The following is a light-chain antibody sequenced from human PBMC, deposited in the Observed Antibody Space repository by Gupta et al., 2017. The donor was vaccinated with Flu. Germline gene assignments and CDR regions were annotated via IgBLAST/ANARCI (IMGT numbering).Light chain of an antibody. CDR3: QQYKHWR. CDR1: QSISNN. J-gene: IGKJ4*01. CDR2: DAS. Sequence: EIVMTQSPATLSVSPGERATLSCRASQSISNNLAWYQQNPGQAPRLLIYDASTRANGIPARFSASGSGTEGTLTISSLQSEDFAIEYCQQYKHWRFGGGTKVEIK. V-gene: IGKV3-15*01.